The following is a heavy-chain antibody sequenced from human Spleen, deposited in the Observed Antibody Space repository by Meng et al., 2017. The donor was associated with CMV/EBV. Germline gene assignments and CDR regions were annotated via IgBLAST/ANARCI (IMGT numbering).Heavy chain of an antibody. V-gene: IGHV4-59*01. CDR1: GGSISSYY. D-gene: IGHD3-10*01. CDR3: ARVPRVDQLGSKGKYYGMDV. J-gene: IGHJ6*02. Sequence: SETLSLTCTVSGGSISSYYWSWIRQPPGKGLEWIGYIYYSGSTNYNPSLKSRVTISVDTSKNQFSLKLSSVTAADTAVYYCARVPRVDQLGSKGKYYGMDVWGQGTTVTVSS. CDR2: IYYSGST.